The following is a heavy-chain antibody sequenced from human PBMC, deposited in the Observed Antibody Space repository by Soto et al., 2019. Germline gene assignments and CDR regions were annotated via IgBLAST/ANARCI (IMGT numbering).Heavy chain of an antibody. D-gene: IGHD3-3*01. J-gene: IGHJ6*02. CDR1: GGSMRNYF. Sequence: SETLSLTCTVSGGSMRNYFWTWIRQPPGKGLEWIGYIHYSGTTSFFPSYNPSLRSRVTISVDRSKNHFFLNLTSVTAADTAVYYCATYRKFFQLWRQGTKVTFSS. V-gene: IGHV4-59*12. CDR3: ATYRKFFQL. CDR2: IHYSGTT.